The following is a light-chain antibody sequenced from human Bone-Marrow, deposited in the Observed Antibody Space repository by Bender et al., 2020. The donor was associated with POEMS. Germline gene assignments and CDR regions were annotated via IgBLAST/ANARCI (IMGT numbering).Light chain of an antibody. CDR3: GSYTRSSTLV. CDR1: SSNIGSNY. Sequence: QSVLTQPPSVSGAPGQRVTISCSGSSSNIGSNYVYWYQQLPGTAPKLLIYRSNQRPSGVPDRFSGSKSGTSASLAITGLQAEDEGDYYCGSYTRSSTLVFGGGTKLTVL. J-gene: IGLJ3*02. CDR2: RSN. V-gene: IGLV1-47*01.